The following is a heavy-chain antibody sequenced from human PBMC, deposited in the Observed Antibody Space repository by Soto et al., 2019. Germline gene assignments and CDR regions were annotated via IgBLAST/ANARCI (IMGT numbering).Heavy chain of an antibody. CDR2: VYYTGST. CDR3: ARGNVENWFGP. V-gene: IGHV4-61*01. J-gene: IGHJ5*02. Sequence: SETLSLTCTVSGGSVSNSSHYWTWIRQPPGKGLEWIGYVYYTGSTNYNPSLHSRVTISVDTSKNQFSLTLSSVTAADTAVYFCARGNVENWFGPWGQGTPVTVSS. CDR1: GGSVSNSSHY.